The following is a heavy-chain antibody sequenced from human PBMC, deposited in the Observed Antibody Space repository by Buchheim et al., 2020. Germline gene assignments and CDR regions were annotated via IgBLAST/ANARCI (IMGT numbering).Heavy chain of an antibody. J-gene: IGHJ4*02. D-gene: IGHD3-22*01. Sequence: QVQLVESGGGVVQPGRSLRLSCAASGFTFSSYAMHWVRQAPGKGLEWVAVISYDGSNKYYADSVKGRFTISRDNSKNTLYLQMNSLRAEDTAVYYCARDHSAYYDSSGYYDDYWGQGTL. V-gene: IGHV3-30*04. CDR1: GFTFSSYA. CDR3: ARDHSAYYDSSGYYDDY. CDR2: ISYDGSNK.